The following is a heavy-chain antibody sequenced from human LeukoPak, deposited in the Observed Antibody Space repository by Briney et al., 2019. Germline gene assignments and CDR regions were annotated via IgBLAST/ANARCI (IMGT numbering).Heavy chain of an antibody. Sequence: GGSLRLSCAASGFTFSSYGMHWVRQAPGKGLEWVAVIWYDGSNKYYADSVKGRFTISRDNSKNTLYLQMNSLRAEDTAVYYCARAEMATGIDYWGQGTLVTVSP. J-gene: IGHJ4*02. CDR2: IWYDGSNK. V-gene: IGHV3-33*01. CDR1: GFTFSSYG. D-gene: IGHD5-24*01. CDR3: ARAEMATGIDY.